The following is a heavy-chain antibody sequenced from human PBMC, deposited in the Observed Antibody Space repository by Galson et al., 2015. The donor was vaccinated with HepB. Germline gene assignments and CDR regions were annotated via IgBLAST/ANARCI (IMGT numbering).Heavy chain of an antibody. V-gene: IGHV2-70*11. CDR1: GFSLHTRGIF. CDR3: GRMRLPNYGVDV. Sequence: PALVKPTQTLTLTCTFSGFSLHTRGIFMGWFRQPPGKALEWLARFDWDGATYYNTSLKARLTVSKDTSRNQVVLTMANVAPEDTGTYYCGRMRLPNYGVDVWGPGTTVIVSS. CDR2: FDWDGAT. J-gene: IGHJ6*02.